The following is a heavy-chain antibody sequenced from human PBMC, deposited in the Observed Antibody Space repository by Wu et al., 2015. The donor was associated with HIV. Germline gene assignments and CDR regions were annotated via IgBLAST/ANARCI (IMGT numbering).Heavy chain of an antibody. J-gene: IGHJ4*02. D-gene: IGHD5-24*01. CDR3: ARVNGNLRGDY. V-gene: IGHV1-69*13. CDR2: IIPMFDLT. CDR1: GGTFNSYA. Sequence: QVQLVQSGAEVKKPGSSVKVSCKASGGTFNSYALNWVRQAPGQGLEWMGRIIPMFDLTFYAPKFRGRVTITADESTGTAYMEVNSLRSEDTAIYYCARVNGNLRGDYWGQGTLVTVSS.